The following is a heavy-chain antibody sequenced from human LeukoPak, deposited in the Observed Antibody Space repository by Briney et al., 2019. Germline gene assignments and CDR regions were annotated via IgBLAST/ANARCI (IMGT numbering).Heavy chain of an antibody. CDR2: IRYDGSNK. Sequence: GGSLRLSCAASGFTFSSYGMHWFRQAPGKGLEWVAFIRYDGSNKYYADSVKGRFTISRDNSKNTLYLQMNSLRAEDTAVYYCAKEGPTAMTSGPDYWGQGTLVTVSS. V-gene: IGHV3-30*02. CDR3: AKEGPTAMTSGPDY. CDR1: GFTFSSYG. J-gene: IGHJ4*02. D-gene: IGHD3-3*01.